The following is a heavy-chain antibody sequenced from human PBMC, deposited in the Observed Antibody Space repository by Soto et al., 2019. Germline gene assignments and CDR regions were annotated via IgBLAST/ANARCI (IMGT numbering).Heavy chain of an antibody. V-gene: IGHV3-21*01. D-gene: IGHD6-6*01. CDR1: GFTFSSYS. J-gene: IGHJ4*02. Sequence: GGSLRLSCAASGFTFSSYSMNWVRQAPGKGLEWGSSISSSSSYIYYADSVKGRFTISRDNAKNSLYLQMNSLRAEDTAVYYCARDPRYSSSSVCWGQGTLVTVSS. CDR3: ARDPRYSSSSVC. CDR2: ISSSSSYI.